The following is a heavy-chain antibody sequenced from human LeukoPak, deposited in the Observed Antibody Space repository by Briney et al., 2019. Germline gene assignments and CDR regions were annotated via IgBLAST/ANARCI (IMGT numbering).Heavy chain of an antibody. CDR2: INTYIGNT. J-gene: IGHJ4*02. CDR1: GYTFTSYG. V-gene: IGHV1-18*01. Sequence: ASVKVPCKASGYTFTSYGISWVRQAPGQGLEWMGWINTYIGNTNYAQKLQGRVTMTTDTSTSTVYMELRSLTSDDTAVYYCARERGGYSYGDYWGQGTLVTVSS. CDR3: ARERGGYSYGDY. D-gene: IGHD5-18*01.